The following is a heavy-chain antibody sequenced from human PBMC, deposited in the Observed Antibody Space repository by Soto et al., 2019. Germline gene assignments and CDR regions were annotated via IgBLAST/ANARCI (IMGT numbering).Heavy chain of an antibody. CDR1: GGSIISGGYY. J-gene: IGHJ3*02. CDR3: AKDRAGFIMGSGAFDI. Sequence: PSETLSLTCTVSGGSIISGGYYFICIRQHPGKGLELIGYIYNSGSTYYNPSLKSRVTISLDTSKNQFSLKLSSVTAADTAVYYCAKDRAGFIMGSGAFDIWGQGTMVTVSS. CDR2: IYNSGST. D-gene: IGHD3-10*01. V-gene: IGHV4-31*03.